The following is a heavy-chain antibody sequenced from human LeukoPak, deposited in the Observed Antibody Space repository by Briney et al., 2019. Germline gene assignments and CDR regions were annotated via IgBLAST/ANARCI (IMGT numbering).Heavy chain of an antibody. D-gene: IGHD3-22*01. V-gene: IGHV3-48*01. CDR1: GFTFSSYS. Sequence: GGSLRLSCAASGFTFSSYSMNWVRQAPGKGLEWVSYISSSSSTIYYADSVKGRLTISRDNAKNSLYLQMNSLRAEDTAVYYCARGYNDSSGYYGAFDIWGQGTMVTVSS. CDR3: ARGYNDSSGYYGAFDI. J-gene: IGHJ3*02. CDR2: ISSSSSTI.